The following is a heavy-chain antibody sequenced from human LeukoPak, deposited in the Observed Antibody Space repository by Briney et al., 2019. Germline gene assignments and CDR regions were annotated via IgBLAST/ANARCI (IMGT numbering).Heavy chain of an antibody. D-gene: IGHD3-22*01. Sequence: SETLSLTCTVSGGSISSSSGYWGWIRQPPGKGLEWIGSIYYTGSTYYNPSLKSRVTISVDTSKNQFSLKLSSVTAEDTAVYYCAQYYDSSNWGQGTLVTVSS. J-gene: IGHJ4*02. CDR2: IYYTGST. V-gene: IGHV4-39*07. CDR1: GGSISSSSGY. CDR3: AQYYDSSN.